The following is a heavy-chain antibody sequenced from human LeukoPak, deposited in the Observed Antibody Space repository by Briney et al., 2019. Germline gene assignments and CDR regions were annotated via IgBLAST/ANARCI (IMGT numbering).Heavy chain of an antibody. J-gene: IGHJ6*04. D-gene: IGHD3-10*02. CDR1: GFTFSSHW. V-gene: IGHV3-74*01. CDR2: NEGGTT. Sequence: GGSLRLSCVASGFTFSSHWMHWVRQVPGKGLVWVSRNEGGTTDYADSVEGRFTISRDNARNTLYLQMNSLRAEDTAVYYCAELGITMIGGVWGKGTTVTISS. CDR3: AELGITMIGGV.